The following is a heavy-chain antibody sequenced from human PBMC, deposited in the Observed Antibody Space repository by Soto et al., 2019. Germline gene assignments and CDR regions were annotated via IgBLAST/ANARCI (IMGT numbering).Heavy chain of an antibody. V-gene: IGHV1-18*01. CDR2: ISVYHGNT. D-gene: IGHD1-26*01. J-gene: IGHJ4*02. Sequence: QVQLVQSGTEVKQPGASVKVSCTDSGYTFGQYGISWVRQAPGQGLEWVGWISVYHGNTVHAQKFRGRVNMTTDTSPSTSYMEQRRRKSDSAAMYYCTKDYSGARCGCDIWGQGTLVAVPS. CDR1: GYTFGQYG. CDR3: TKDYSGARCGCDI.